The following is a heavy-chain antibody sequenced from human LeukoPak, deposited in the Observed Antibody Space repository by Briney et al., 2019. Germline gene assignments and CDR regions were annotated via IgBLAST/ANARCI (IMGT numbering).Heavy chain of an antibody. V-gene: IGHV3-23*01. D-gene: IGHD2-2*01. J-gene: IGHJ4*02. CDR3: AKDGDIVVVPAATSHLDY. Sequence: PGGSLRLSCAASGFTFSSYAMSWVRQAPWKGLEWVSAISGSGGSTYYADSVKGRFTISRDNSKNTLYLQMNSLRAEDTAVYYCAKDGDIVVVPAATSHLDYWGQGTLVTVSS. CDR2: ISGSGGST. CDR1: GFTFSSYA.